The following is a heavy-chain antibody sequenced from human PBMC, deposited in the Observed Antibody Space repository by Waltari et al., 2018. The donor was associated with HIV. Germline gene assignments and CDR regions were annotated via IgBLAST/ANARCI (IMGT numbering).Heavy chain of an antibody. CDR1: GFTFSSYS. CDR2: IISSSSYI. V-gene: IGHV3-21*01. Sequence: EVQLVESGGGLVKPGGSLRLSCAASGFTFSSYSMNWVRQAPGKGLEWVSSIISSSSYIYYADAVKGRFTISRDNAKNSLYLQMNSLRAEDTAVYYCARGGGYSGENWFDPWGQGTLVTVSS. J-gene: IGHJ5*02. CDR3: ARGGGYSGENWFDP. D-gene: IGHD3-10*01.